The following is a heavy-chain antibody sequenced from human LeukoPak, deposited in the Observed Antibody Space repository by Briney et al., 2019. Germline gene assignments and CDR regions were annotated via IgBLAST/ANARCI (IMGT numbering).Heavy chain of an antibody. J-gene: IGHJ4*02. Sequence: ASVKVSCKASGGTFSSYAISWVRQAPGQGLEWMGRIIPILGIANYAQKFQGRVTITADKSTSTAYMELSSLRSEDTAVYYCAREVDRDYYDSSGYSYPYYFDYWGQGTLVTVSP. CDR2: IIPILGIA. V-gene: IGHV1-69*04. CDR1: GGTFSSYA. CDR3: AREVDRDYYDSSGYSYPYYFDY. D-gene: IGHD3-22*01.